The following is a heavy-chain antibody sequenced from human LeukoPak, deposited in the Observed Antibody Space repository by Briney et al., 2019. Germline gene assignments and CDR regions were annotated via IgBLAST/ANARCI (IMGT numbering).Heavy chain of an antibody. CDR1: GGSISSSSYY. D-gene: IGHD2-15*01. CDR2: IYYSGST. CDR3: ARRIGPFDY. V-gene: IGHV4-39*07. Sequence: SETLSLTCTVSGGSISSSSYYWGWIRQPPGKGLEWIGSIYYSGSTYYNPSLKSRVTISVDTSKNQFSLKLSSVTAADTAVYYCARRIGPFDYWGQGTLVTVSS. J-gene: IGHJ4*02.